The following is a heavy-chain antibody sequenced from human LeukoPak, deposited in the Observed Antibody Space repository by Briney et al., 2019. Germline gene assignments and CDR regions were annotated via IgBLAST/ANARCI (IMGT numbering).Heavy chain of an antibody. CDR2: ISGSGDNT. CDR1: GFTFSSYA. Sequence: GGSLRLSCAASGFTFSSYAMSWVRQAPGKGLEWVSGISGSGDNTYYADSVKGRFTISRDNSKNTLYLQMNSLRAEYTAVYYCAKVTGLLGITMIVVDAFDIWGQGTMVTVSS. V-gene: IGHV3-23*01. D-gene: IGHD3-22*01. J-gene: IGHJ3*02. CDR3: AKVTGLLGITMIVVDAFDI.